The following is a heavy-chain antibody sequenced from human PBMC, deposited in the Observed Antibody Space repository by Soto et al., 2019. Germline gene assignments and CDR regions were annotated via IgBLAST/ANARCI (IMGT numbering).Heavy chain of an antibody. Sequence: LSLTCTVSGGSISSGDYYWSWIRQPPGKGLEWIGYIYYSGSTYYNPSLKSRVTISVDTSKNQFSLKLSSVTAADTAVYYCATQRWYYDSSGYYYYYGMDVWGQGTTVTVSS. D-gene: IGHD3-22*01. CDR3: ATQRWYYDSSGYYYYYGMDV. J-gene: IGHJ6*02. CDR2: IYYSGST. V-gene: IGHV4-30-4*01. CDR1: GGSISSGDYY.